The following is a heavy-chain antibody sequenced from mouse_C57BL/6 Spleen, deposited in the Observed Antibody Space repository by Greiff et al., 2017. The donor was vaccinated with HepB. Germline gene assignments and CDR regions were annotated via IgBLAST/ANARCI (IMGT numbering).Heavy chain of an antibody. CDR3: ARSGRDYYAMDY. Sequence: EVKLVESGGGLVKPGGSLKLSCAASGFTFSDYGMHWVRQAPEKGLEWVAYISSGSSTNYYADTVKGRFTISRDNAKNTLFLQMTSLRSEDTAMYYCARSGRDYYAMDYWGQGTSVTVSS. V-gene: IGHV5-17*01. CDR2: ISSGSSTN. D-gene: IGHD3-1*01. CDR1: GFTFSDYG. J-gene: IGHJ4*01.